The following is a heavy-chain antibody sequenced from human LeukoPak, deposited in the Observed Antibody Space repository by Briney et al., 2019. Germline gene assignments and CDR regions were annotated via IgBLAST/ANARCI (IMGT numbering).Heavy chain of an antibody. CDR2: IYYRGST. Sequence: LETLSLTCTVSGGSICSSSYYWGWIRQPPGKGLKWIGSIYYRGSTYNIPSLRSRDTISVDTSKNQFSLKLSSVTAADTAVYYCASQYSSGRIRFDYWGQGTLVTVPP. CDR3: ASQYSSGRIRFDY. V-gene: IGHV4-39*01. J-gene: IGHJ4*02. CDR1: GGSICSSSYY. D-gene: IGHD6-19*01.